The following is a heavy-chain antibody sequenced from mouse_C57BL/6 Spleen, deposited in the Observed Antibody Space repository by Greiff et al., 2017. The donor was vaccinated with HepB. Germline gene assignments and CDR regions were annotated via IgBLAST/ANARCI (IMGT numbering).Heavy chain of an antibody. CDR3: ARKKIYEYAWYFDV. Sequence: VQLQQPGAELVKPGASVKMSCKASGYTFTSYWITWVKQRPGQGLEWIGDIYPGSGSTNYNEKFKSKATLTVDTSSSTAYMQLSSLTSEDSAVYYCARKKIYEYAWYFDVWGTGTTGTVSS. D-gene: IGHD2-4*01. V-gene: IGHV1-55*01. CDR2: IYPGSGST. CDR1: GYTFTSYW. J-gene: IGHJ1*03.